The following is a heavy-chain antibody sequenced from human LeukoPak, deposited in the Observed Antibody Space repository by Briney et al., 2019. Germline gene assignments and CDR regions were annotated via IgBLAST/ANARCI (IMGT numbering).Heavy chain of an antibody. Sequence: PGGSLRLSCAASGFTVSSNYMSWVRQAPGKGLEWVSVIYSGGSTYYADSVKGGFTISRDNSKNTLYLQMNSLRAEDTAVYYCARPWGLDAFDIWGQGTMVTVSS. CDR1: GFTVSSNY. D-gene: IGHD3-16*01. CDR3: ARPWGLDAFDI. J-gene: IGHJ3*02. V-gene: IGHV3-53*01. CDR2: IYSGGST.